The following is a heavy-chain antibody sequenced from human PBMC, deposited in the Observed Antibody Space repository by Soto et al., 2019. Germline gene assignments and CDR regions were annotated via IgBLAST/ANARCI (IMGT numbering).Heavy chain of an antibody. D-gene: IGHD6-19*01. J-gene: IGHJ5*02. CDR1: GYSFTTHA. CDR2: ISTYNGDT. Sequence: QVQLVQSGAEVKKPGASVQVSCKASGYSFTTHAIAWVRQAPGQGLEWMGWISTYNGDTNYALRFQGRVTMTKDTFTATAYMELRSLRSDDTAVXXXXXXXSNTSGYRIWFDAWGXXTXXXVSS. V-gene: IGHV1-18*04. CDR3: XXXXSNTSGYRIWFDA.